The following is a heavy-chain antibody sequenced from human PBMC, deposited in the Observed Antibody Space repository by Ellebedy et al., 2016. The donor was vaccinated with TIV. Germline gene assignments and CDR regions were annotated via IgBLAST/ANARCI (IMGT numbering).Heavy chain of an antibody. V-gene: IGHV3-33*01. J-gene: IGHJ6*02. CDR2: IWFNGRLR. CDR1: GFSFSTYG. CDR3: AREVSGGQGDMDV. Sequence: PGGSLRLSCAPSGFSFSTYGMHWVRQAPGKGLEWVALIWFNGRLRYYSDSVRGRFTLSRDNLRDTVFLQMNSLRPDDTGIYYCAREVSGGQGDMDVWGQGTTVAVSS. D-gene: IGHD2-8*01.